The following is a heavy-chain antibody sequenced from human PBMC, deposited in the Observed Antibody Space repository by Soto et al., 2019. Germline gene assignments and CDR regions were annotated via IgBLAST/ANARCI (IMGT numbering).Heavy chain of an antibody. CDR1: GFTFSSSA. J-gene: IGHJ3*02. CDR2: LGGSGGT. V-gene: IGHV3-23*01. D-gene: IGHD6-13*01. CDR3: AKGILVKPPGTRAFDI. Sequence: EVQLLESGGGLVQPGESLRLSCAASGFTFSSSAMSWVRQAPGKGLEWVSTLGGSGGTYYADSVKGRFTISRDNSNNALYLQMHSPRAGDTAVYYCAKGILVKPPGTRAFDIWGQGTMVIVSS.